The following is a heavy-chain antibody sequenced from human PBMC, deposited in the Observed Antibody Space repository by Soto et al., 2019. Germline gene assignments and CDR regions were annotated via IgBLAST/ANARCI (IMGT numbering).Heavy chain of an antibody. Sequence: GGSLRLSCEASGFIFTNFWMHWVRQVPGKGLAWVSRIDTSGSSTSYADSVKGRFTISRDNAKNTVSLQMNSLRAEDTGVYYCAKDSWYFDLWSQGSLVTVSS. V-gene: IGHV3-74*01. CDR3: AKDSWYFDL. J-gene: IGHJ4*02. CDR1: GFIFTNFW. CDR2: IDTSGSST. D-gene: IGHD6-13*01.